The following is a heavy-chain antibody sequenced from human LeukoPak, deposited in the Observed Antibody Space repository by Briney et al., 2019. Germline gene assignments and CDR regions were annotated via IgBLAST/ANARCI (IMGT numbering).Heavy chain of an antibody. CDR2: ISASGTTI. Sequence: GGSLRLSCAASGFTFRYYSINWVRQAPGKGLEWVSYISASGTTIYYADSVKGRFTISRDNAQNSIYLQMNSLRDEDTAVYYCARDLGSGSNYRYYYGMDVWGQGTTVTVSS. V-gene: IGHV3-48*02. CDR1: GFTFRYYS. J-gene: IGHJ6*02. CDR3: ARDLGSGSNYRYYYGMDV. D-gene: IGHD1-26*01.